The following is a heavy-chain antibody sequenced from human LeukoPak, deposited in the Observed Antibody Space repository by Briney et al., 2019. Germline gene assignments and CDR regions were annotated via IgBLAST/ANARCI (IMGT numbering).Heavy chain of an antibody. J-gene: IGHJ4*02. CDR3: AKPAKTDYADY. CDR1: GFTFSSYA. D-gene: IGHD1-14*01. V-gene: IGHV3-23*01. CDR2: ISGSSGNT. Sequence: GGSLRLSCAASGFTFSSYAMNWVRQAPGKGLEWVSAISGSSGNTYYADSVKGRFTISRDNSKNTLYLQMNSLRAEDTALYYCAKPAKTDYADYWGQGTLVTVSS.